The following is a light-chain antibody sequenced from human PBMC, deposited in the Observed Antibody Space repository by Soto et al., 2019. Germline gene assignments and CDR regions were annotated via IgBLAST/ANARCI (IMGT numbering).Light chain of an antibody. J-gene: IGKJ3*01. V-gene: IGKV3-20*01. CDR2: GAS. Sequence: EIVMTQSPATLSVSPGERTTLSCRASQTVRNNYLAWFHQKPGQAPRLLIYGASSRATGVPDRFSASGSGTDFTLTISRLEPEDFAVYYCQQYGRSPFTFGPGTKVDI. CDR1: QTVRNNY. CDR3: QQYGRSPFT.